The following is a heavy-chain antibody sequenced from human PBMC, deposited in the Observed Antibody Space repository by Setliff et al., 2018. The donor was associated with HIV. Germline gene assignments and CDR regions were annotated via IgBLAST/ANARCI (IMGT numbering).Heavy chain of an antibody. CDR2: IYYSGAT. V-gene: IGHV4-61*01. CDR1: GGSINSGCYS. Sequence: SETLSLTCTVSGGSINSGCYSWTWVRHVQGKGLEWIGYIYYSGATNYNPSLKSRVTISVDTSKNQFSLRLSSVTAADTAVYYCAGSGDMATFYWYFDLWGRGTLVTVSS. J-gene: IGHJ2*01. CDR3: AGSGDMATFYWYFDL. D-gene: IGHD5-12*01.